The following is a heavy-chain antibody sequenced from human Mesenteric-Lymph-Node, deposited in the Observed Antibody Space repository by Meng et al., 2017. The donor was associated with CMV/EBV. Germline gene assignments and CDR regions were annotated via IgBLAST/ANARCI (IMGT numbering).Heavy chain of an antibody. Sequence: GESLKISCAASGFTFSSYSMNWVRQAPGKGLEWVSYISSSSSTIYYADSVKGRFTISRDNAKNSLYLQMNSLRAEDTAVYYCARNLDYWGQGTLVTVSS. CDR3: ARNLDY. CDR1: GFTFSSYS. V-gene: IGHV3-48*04. D-gene: IGHD1-14*01. CDR2: ISSSSSTI. J-gene: IGHJ4*02.